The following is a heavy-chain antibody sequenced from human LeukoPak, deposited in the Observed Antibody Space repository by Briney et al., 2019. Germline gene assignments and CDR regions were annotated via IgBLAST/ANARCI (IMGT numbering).Heavy chain of an antibody. V-gene: IGHV3-30*02. CDR3: AKEKDIVVVPAAQPFDP. CDR2: IRYDGSKK. Sequence: PGGSLRLSCAPSGFTLSSYGMHWVRQAPGKGLEWVAFIRYDGSKKDYADSVKSRFTISRDNSKNTLYLQMNSLRAEDTAVYYCAKEKDIVVVPAAQPFDPWGQGTLVTVSS. CDR1: GFTLSSYG. D-gene: IGHD2-2*01. J-gene: IGHJ5*02.